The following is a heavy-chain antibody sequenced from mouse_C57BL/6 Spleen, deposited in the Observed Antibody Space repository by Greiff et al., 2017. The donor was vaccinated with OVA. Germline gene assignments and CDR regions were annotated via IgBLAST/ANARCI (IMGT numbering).Heavy chain of an antibody. V-gene: IGHV1-81*01. J-gene: IGHJ2*01. CDR1: GYTFTSYG. CDR3: ARGDYDYDGYYFDY. Sequence: QVQLQQSGAELARPGASVKLSCKASGYTFTSYGISWVKQRPGQGLEWIGEIYPRSGNTYYNEKFKGKATLTADKSSSTAYMELRSLTSEDSAVYFCARGDYDYDGYYFDYWGQGTTLTVSS. D-gene: IGHD2-4*01. CDR2: IYPRSGNT.